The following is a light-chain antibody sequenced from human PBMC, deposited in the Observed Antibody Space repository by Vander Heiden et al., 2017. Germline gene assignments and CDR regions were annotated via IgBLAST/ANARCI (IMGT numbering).Light chain of an antibody. J-gene: IGKJ1*01. Sequence: DIQMTQSPSSLSASVGDRVTITCRASQSISSYLNWYQQKPGKAPKLLIYAASSLQSGVPSRFSRSGSGTDFTLTISSLQPEDFATYYCQWSASTGRTFGQGTKVEIK. CDR3: QWSASTGRT. CDR2: AAS. V-gene: IGKV1-39*01. CDR1: QSISSY.